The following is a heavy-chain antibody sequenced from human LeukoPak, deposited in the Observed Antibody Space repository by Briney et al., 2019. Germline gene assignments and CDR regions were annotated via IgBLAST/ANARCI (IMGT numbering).Heavy chain of an antibody. CDR2: IKSKTDGGTT. CDR3: AKGYCSSSSCYSYAFDI. V-gene: IGHV3-15*01. D-gene: IGHD2-2*01. CDR1: GFTFSNAW. Sequence: GGSLRLSCAASGFTFSNAWMSWVRQAPGKGLEWVGRIKSKTDGGTTDYAAPVKGRFTISRDDSKNTLYLQMNSLKTEDTAVYYCAKGYCSSSSCYSYAFDIWGQGTVVTVSS. J-gene: IGHJ3*02.